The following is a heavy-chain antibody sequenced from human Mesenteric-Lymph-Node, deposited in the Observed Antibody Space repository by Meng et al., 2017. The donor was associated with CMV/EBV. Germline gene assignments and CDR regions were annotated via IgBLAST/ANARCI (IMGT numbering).Heavy chain of an antibody. CDR1: GFTFDDYT. V-gene: IGHV3-43*01. CDR3: ATESQLPPRIDF. D-gene: IGHD1-1*01. CDR2: ISWDGGST. J-gene: IGHJ4*02. Sequence: GESLKISCAASGFTFDDYTMHWVRQAPGKGLEWVSLISWDGGSTYYADSVKGRFTISRDNAKSSLFLQMHSLRADDTAVYYCATESQLPPRIDFWGQGTLVTVSS.